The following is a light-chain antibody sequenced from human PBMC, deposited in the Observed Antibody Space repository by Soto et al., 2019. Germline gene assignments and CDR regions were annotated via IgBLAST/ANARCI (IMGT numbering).Light chain of an antibody. V-gene: IGKV3-20*01. CDR1: QSVSSSY. CDR3: QHYSSSSLT. CDR2: GAS. Sequence: EIVLTQSPGTLSLSPGERATLSCRASQSVSSSYLTWYQQKPGQAPRLLIYGASSRATGIPDRFSGSGSGTDFTLTISSLEPEDFAVYYCQHYSSSSLTFGQGTKVEIK. J-gene: IGKJ1*01.